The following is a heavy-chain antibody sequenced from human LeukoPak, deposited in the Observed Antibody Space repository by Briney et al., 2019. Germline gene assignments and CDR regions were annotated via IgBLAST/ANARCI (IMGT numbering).Heavy chain of an antibody. J-gene: IGHJ1*01. V-gene: IGHV3-11*01. CDR2: ISSSGSTI. Sequence: GGSLRLSCAASGFTFSDYYMSWIRQAPGKGLEWVSYISSSGSTIYYADSVKGRFTISRDNAKNSLYLQMNSLRAEDTAAYYCARDPIGTDYYDSSGYYLEYFQHWGQGTLVTVSS. CDR3: ARDPIGTDYYDSSGYYLEYFQH. D-gene: IGHD3-22*01. CDR1: GFTFSDYY.